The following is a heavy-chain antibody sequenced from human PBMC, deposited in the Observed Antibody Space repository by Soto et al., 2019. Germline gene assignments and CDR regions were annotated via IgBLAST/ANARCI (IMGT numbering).Heavy chain of an antibody. Sequence: SGPTLVNPTAPLTLTCTFSGFSLSSNGMSISWIRQPPGQALEWLAVIDWDGDQYYTTSLKTRLTISKETSKNQVVLRLTNVEPADTAPSFCARFGYYSASGSPLDHWGQGILVTVCS. V-gene: IGHV2-70*12. CDR2: IDWDGDQ. D-gene: IGHD3-10*01. J-gene: IGHJ4*02. CDR3: ARFGYYSASGSPLDH. CDR1: GFSLSSNGMS.